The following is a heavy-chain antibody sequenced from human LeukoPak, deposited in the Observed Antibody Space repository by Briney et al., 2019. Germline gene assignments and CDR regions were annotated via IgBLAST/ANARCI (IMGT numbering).Heavy chain of an antibody. J-gene: IGHJ3*02. D-gene: IGHD4-23*01. V-gene: IGHV3-74*01. CDR2: INSDGSST. Sequence: GGSLRLSCAASGFTFSSYWMHWVRQAPGKGLVWVSRINSDGSSTSYADSVKGRFTISRDNAKNTLYLQMNSLRAEDTAVYYCAGGGATVVQYDAFDIWGQGTMVTVSS. CDR3: AGGGATVVQYDAFDI. CDR1: GFTFSSYW.